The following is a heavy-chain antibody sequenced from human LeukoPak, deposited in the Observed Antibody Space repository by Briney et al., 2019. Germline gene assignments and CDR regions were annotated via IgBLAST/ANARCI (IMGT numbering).Heavy chain of an antibody. D-gene: IGHD6-6*01. J-gene: IGHJ5*02. CDR1: GYTFTGDF. CDR2: INSDSGGT. Sequence: ASVKVSCKASGYTFTGDFIHWVRQAPGQGLEWMGWINSDSGGTNYARKFQGRVTMTGDTSISTAYMELSSLRSDDTAVFYCARGNIATRRGENWFDPWGQGTLVTVSS. CDR3: ARGNIATRRGENWFDP. V-gene: IGHV1-2*02.